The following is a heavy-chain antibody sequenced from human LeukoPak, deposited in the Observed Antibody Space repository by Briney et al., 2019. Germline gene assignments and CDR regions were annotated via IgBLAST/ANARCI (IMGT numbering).Heavy chain of an antibody. V-gene: IGHV3-64*01. CDR1: GFTFSSYA. CDR2: ISSNGGST. Sequence: PGGSLRLSCAASGFTFSSYAMHWVRQAPGKGLEYVSAISSNGGSTYYANSVKGRFTISRDNSKNTLYLQMGSLRAEDMAVYYCARGHYDYVWGSYRETDAFDIWGQGTMVTVSS. CDR3: ARGHYDYVWGSYRETDAFDI. J-gene: IGHJ3*02. D-gene: IGHD3-16*02.